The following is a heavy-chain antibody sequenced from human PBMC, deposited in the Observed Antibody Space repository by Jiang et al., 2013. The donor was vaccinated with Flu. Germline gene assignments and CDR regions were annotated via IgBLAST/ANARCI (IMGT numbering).Heavy chain of an antibody. V-gene: IGHV2-26*01. Sequence: KPTQTLTLTCSVVGFPLSSAISGGELDPSRPQGRPWSGLHTLFRMNEKSYSTSLKSRVTISKDTSKSQVVLTMTNMDPVDTGTYYCARIQYSCGGDCYWTFDYWGQGSLVTVSS. J-gene: IGHJ4*02. CDR2: LFRMNEK. CDR1: GFPLSSAISG. CDR3: ARIQYSCGGDCYWTFDY. D-gene: IGHD2-21*02.